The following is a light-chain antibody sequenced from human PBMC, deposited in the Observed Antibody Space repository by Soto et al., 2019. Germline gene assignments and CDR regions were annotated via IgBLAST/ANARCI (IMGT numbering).Light chain of an antibody. V-gene: IGLV2-8*01. CDR1: SSDIGASNS. CDR3: GSKAGSNKHVV. J-gene: IGLJ2*01. CDR2: EVT. Sequence: QSALTQPPSASGSPGQSVTISCAGSSSDIGASNSVSWYQQHPGKAPKLLISEVTKRPSWVPDRFSGSKSGNTASLTVSGLQADDEADYYCGSKAGSNKHVVFGGGTQLTVL.